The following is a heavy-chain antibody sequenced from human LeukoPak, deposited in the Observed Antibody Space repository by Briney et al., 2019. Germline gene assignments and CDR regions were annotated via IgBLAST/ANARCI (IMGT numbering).Heavy chain of an antibody. J-gene: IGHJ6*02. V-gene: IGHV1-8*01. Sequence: SVSVSCKASGYTFTIYDINGVPDTTGQGLECRGWMNPDRGNTSYAQKLQGRVTMTRNTSISTAYMDLGSLRSEDRAVCYCAIGVWFGSASGMDVWGQGTTVTVSS. CDR3: AIGVWFGSASGMDV. CDR1: GYTFTIYD. D-gene: IGHD3-10*01. CDR2: MNPDRGNT.